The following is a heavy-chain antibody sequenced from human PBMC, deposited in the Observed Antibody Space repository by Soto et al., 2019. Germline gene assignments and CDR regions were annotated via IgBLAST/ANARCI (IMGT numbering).Heavy chain of an antibody. Sequence: SETLSLTCTVSGGYIIGYYWSWIRQPPGKGLEWIGYIYYSGSTNYNPSLKSRVTISVDTSKNQFSLKLSSVTAADTAVYYCARQLRTDGMDVRGQGTTVTVSS. V-gene: IGHV4-59*08. CDR1: GGYIIGYY. CDR2: IYYSGST. CDR3: ARQLRTDGMDV. J-gene: IGHJ6*02.